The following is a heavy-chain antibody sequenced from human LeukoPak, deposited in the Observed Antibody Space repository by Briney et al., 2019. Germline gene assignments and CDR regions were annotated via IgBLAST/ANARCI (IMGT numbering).Heavy chain of an antibody. D-gene: IGHD3-9*01. CDR2: IYYSGST. J-gene: IGHJ5*02. Sequence: SETLSLTCTVSGGSISSYYWSWIRQPPGKGLEWIGYIYYSGSTNYNPSLKSRVTISVDTSKNQFSLKLSSVTAADTAVYYCARGSYDILTGRGWFDPWGQGTLVTVSS. CDR1: GGSISSYY. V-gene: IGHV4-59*08. CDR3: ARGSYDILTGRGWFDP.